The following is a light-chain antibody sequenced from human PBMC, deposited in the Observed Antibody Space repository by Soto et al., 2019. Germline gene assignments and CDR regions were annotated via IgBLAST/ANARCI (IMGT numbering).Light chain of an antibody. CDR2: DVI. CDR1: TSDVGAYTY. Sequence: QSVLTQPASVSGSPGQSITISCTGTTSDVGAYTYVSWYQQHPGKAPKLMIHDVIDRPSGVSNRFSGSKSGNTASLTISGLQAEDEADYFCSSYTSTSTHVVFGGGTKLTVL. CDR3: SSYTSTSTHVV. J-gene: IGLJ2*01. V-gene: IGLV2-14*03.